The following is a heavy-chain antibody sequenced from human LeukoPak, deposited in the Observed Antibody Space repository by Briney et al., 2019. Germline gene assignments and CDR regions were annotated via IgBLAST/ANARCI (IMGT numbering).Heavy chain of an antibody. CDR1: GDSVSSNSAA. J-gene: IGHJ4*02. Sequence: SQTLSLTCAISGDSVSSNSAAWNWIRQSPSRGLEWLGMTYYGSNWYNDYAVSVKSRITINPDTSKNQFSLQLNSVTPEDTAVYYCARDRWYSSGWYLFDYWGQGNLVTVSS. CDR3: ARDRWYSSGWYLFDY. CDR2: TYYGSNWYN. D-gene: IGHD6-19*01. V-gene: IGHV6-1*01.